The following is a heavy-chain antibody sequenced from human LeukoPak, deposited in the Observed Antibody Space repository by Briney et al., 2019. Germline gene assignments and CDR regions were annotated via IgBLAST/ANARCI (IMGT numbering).Heavy chain of an antibody. Sequence: PGGSLRLSCSASGFTFRRHNMHWVRQAPGKGLEYVSAISYNGDSTYYVDSVKGRFTISRGNSKNTLDLQMSSLRPEDTAVYYCVSDRETQEQIWGPGTLVTVSS. V-gene: IGHV3-64D*09. J-gene: IGHJ3*02. CDR1: GFTFRRHN. CDR2: ISYNGDST. CDR3: VSDRETQEQI. D-gene: IGHD1-26*01.